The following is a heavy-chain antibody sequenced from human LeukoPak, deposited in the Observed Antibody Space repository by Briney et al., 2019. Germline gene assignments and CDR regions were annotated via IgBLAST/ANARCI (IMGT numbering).Heavy chain of an antibody. CDR2: IYTSGST. J-gene: IGHJ5*02. V-gene: IGHV4-4*07. CDR3: ARDPGARNYFDP. Sequence: PSETLSLTCTVSGGSISSYYSSWIRQPAGKGLEWIGLIYTSGSTRYNPSLNSRVTVSVDTSNNQFSLKLSSVTAADTAVYYCARDPGARNYFDPWGQGILVTVSS. CDR1: GGSISSYY. D-gene: IGHD1-7*01.